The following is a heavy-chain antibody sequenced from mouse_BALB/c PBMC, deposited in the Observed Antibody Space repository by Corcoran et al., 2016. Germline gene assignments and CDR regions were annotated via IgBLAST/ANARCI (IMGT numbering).Heavy chain of an antibody. CDR2: INTYTGEP. CDR1: GYTFPNYG. V-gene: IGHV9-3-1*01. Sequence: QIQLVQSGPELKKPGETVKISCKASGYTFPNYGMNWVKQAPGKGLKWMGCINTYTGEPTYADDFKGRFAFSLETSASTAYLQINNLKNEDTATYFCARNEDYAMDYWGQGTSVTVSS. CDR3: ARNEDYAMDY. J-gene: IGHJ4*01.